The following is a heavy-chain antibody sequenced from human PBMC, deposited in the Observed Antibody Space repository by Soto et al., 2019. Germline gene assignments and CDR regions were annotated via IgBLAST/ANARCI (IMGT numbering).Heavy chain of an antibody. J-gene: IGHJ5*02. D-gene: IGHD2-21*01. CDR1: GAALNSGNYY. CDR2: IYVTGAV. CDR3: ARLRIATNNYKWFDP. V-gene: IGHV4-31*03. Sequence: SETQSVTCSVPGAALNSGNYYWIWIRQVPGKGLEWIGHIYVTGAVDYNPSLRDRITISQDTSERQFSLNLRLVTAADTAVYYCARLRIATNNYKWFDPWGQGTLVTVSS.